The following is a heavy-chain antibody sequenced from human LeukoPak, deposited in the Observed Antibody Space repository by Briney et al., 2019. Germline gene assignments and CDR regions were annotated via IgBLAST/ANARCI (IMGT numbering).Heavy chain of an antibody. V-gene: IGHV3-21*01. J-gene: IGHJ5*02. CDR1: GFTFSSYS. Sequence: GGSLRLSCAASGFTFSSYSMNWVRQAPGKGLEWVSSISSSSSYIYYADSVKGRFTISRDNAKNSLYLQMNSLRAEDTAVYYCARAGYSSPRSGWFDPWGQGTLVTVSS. CDR3: ARAGYSSPRSGWFDP. D-gene: IGHD6-13*01. CDR2: ISSSSSYI.